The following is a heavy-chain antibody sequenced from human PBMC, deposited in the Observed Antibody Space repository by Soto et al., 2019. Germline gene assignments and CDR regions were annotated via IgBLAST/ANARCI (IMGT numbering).Heavy chain of an antibody. CDR1: GFSLSTSGMC. Sequence: SGPTLVNPTQTLTLTCTFSGFSLSTSGMCVSWIRQPPGKALAWLALIDWDDDNYYSTSLKTRLTISKDTSRNHVVLTMTNMDPVDTATYYCARRRRSSSSLGYFDYGGQGTLVTVSS. J-gene: IGHJ4*02. D-gene: IGHD6-6*01. CDR2: IDWDDDN. CDR3: ARRRRSSSSLGYFDY. V-gene: IGHV2-70*01.